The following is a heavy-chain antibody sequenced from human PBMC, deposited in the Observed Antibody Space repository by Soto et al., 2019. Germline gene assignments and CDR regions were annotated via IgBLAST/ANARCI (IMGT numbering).Heavy chain of an antibody. V-gene: IGHV4-59*01. Sequence: SETLSLTCTVSGGSISSYYWSWIRQPPGKGLEWIGYIYYSGSTNYNPSLKSRVTISVDTSKNQFSLKPSSVTAADTAVYYCARVSPQKGYYDSSGYLGAFDIWGQGTMVTVSS. CDR1: GGSISSYY. CDR2: IYYSGST. D-gene: IGHD3-22*01. J-gene: IGHJ3*02. CDR3: ARVSPQKGYYDSSGYLGAFDI.